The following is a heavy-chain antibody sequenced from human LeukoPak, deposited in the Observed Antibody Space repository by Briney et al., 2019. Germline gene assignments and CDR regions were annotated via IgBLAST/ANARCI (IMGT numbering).Heavy chain of an antibody. CDR3: ARELEGDGGNWFDP. CDR2: IYYSGST. V-gene: IGHV4-30-4*01. D-gene: IGHD3-3*02. CDR1: GGSISSGDYY. J-gene: IGHJ5*02. Sequence: PSQTLSLTCTVSGGSISSGDYYWSWIRQPPGKGLEWIGYIYYSGSTYYNPSLKSRVTISVDTSKNQFSLKLSSVTAADTAVYYCARELEGDGGNWFDPWGQGTLVTVSS.